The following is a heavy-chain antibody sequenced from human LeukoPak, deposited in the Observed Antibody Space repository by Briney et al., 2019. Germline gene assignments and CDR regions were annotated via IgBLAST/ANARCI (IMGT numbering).Heavy chain of an antibody. CDR2: IRLDGSNK. CDR1: GFTFSSYG. J-gene: IGHJ4*02. D-gene: IGHD6-19*01. V-gene: IGHV3-30*02. Sequence: GGSLRLSCAASGFTFSSYGMHWVRQAPGKGLEWVAFIRLDGSNKYYADSVKGRFTISRDNSKNTLYLQMNSLRAEDTAVYYCAAGYSSGWYHFRENDYWGQGTLVTVSS. CDR3: AAGYSSGWYHFRENDY.